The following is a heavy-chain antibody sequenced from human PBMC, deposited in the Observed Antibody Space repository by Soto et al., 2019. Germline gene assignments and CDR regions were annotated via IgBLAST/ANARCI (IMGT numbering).Heavy chain of an antibody. CDR2: IYSGGYT. D-gene: IGHD3-10*01. J-gene: IGHJ4*02. Sequence: EVQLVESGGGLIQPGGSLRLSCAVSGFTVSNNYMSWVRQAPGKGLEGVSVIYSGGYTAYGDSVKGRFTSSRDNSKNTLYLQRKGLGARGPAVFFCATAAGGGGYWGQGTLVTVSS. V-gene: IGHV3-53*01. CDR1: GFTVSNNY. CDR3: ATAAGGGGY.